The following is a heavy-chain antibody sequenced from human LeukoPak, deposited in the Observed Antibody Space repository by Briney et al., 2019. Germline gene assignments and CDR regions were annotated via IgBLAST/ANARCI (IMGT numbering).Heavy chain of an antibody. J-gene: IGHJ4*02. CDR2: ISGGGGST. CDR1: GFTFRIYA. Sequence: GGSLRLSCAASGFTFRIYAMSWVRQAPGKGLEWVSAISGGGGSTYYADSVKGRFTSSRSNSKNTLYLQMNSLRAEDTAVYYCAKVSHSSSWYDFDYWGQGTLVTVSS. V-gene: IGHV3-23*01. D-gene: IGHD6-13*01. CDR3: AKVSHSSSWYDFDY.